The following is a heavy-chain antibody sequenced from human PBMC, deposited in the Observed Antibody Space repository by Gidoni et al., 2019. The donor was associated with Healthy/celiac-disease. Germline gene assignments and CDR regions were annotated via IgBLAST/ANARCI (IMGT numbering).Heavy chain of an antibody. CDR3: AKVEQWLGGYYYYGMDV. V-gene: IGHV3-23*01. CDR2: ISGSGGST. Sequence: EVQLLESGGGLVQPGGSLRLSCAASGFTFSSYAMSWVRQAPGKGLEWVSAISGSGGSTYYADSVKGRFTISRDNSKNTLYLQMNSLRAEDTAVYYCAKVEQWLGGYYYYGMDVWGQGTTVTVSS. J-gene: IGHJ6*02. D-gene: IGHD6-19*01. CDR1: GFTFSSYA.